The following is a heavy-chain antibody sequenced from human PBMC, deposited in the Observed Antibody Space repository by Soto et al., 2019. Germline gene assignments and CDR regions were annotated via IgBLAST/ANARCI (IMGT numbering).Heavy chain of an antibody. CDR3: ARIYSDYSNYRSLDY. D-gene: IGHD4-4*01. CDR1: GASISSYY. J-gene: IGHJ4*02. Sequence: QVQLQESGPGLLKPSETLSLTCTVSGASISSYYWSWIRQPPGKGLEWIGFIYYTGSTNYNPSLESRVTISVDTSKNQFSLKLSSVTAADTAVYYCARIYSDYSNYRSLDYWGQGTLVTVSS. CDR2: IYYTGST. V-gene: IGHV4-59*01.